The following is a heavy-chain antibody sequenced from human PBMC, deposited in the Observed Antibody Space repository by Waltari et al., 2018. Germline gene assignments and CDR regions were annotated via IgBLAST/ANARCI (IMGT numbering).Heavy chain of an antibody. CDR3: TTPYYEVSLG. Sequence: EVQLVESGGGSVKPGGSLRLSCAASGFPFSNAWMNWVRQAPGKGLEWVGRISDKTNGGTTDYAAPVKGRFTISRDDSKNTLYLQMKSLKTEDTAVYYCTTPYYEVSLGWGQGTLVTVSS. V-gene: IGHV3-15*07. J-gene: IGHJ4*02. CDR2: ISDKTNGGTT. D-gene: IGHD3-3*01. CDR1: GFPFSNAW.